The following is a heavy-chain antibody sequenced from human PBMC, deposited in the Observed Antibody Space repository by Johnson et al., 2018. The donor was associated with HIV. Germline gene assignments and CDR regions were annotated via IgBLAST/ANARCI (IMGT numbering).Heavy chain of an antibody. V-gene: IGHV3-15*01. CDR2: IKSKSDDETT. CDR3: TTPLDHLAWLTSVWVWGHGFDL. D-gene: IGHD3/OR15-3a*01. J-gene: IGHJ3*01. Sequence: VQLVESGGGLVQPGGSLRLSCAASGFTFSDHYMDWVRQAPGKGLEWVGRIKSKSDDETTDYGAPVKGRFTISRDDSQNTVFLEMSRLKTEDTSVYYGTTPLDHLAWLTSVWVWGHGFDLWGHGTLVTVSS. CDR1: GFTFSDHY.